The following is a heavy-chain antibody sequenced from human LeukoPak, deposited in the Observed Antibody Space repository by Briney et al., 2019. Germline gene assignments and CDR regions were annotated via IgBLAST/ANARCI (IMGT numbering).Heavy chain of an antibody. CDR2: IYYSGST. Sequence: PSETLSLTCTVSGGSISSYYWSWIRQPPGEGLEWIGYIYYSGSTNYNPSLKSRVTISVDTSKNQFSLKLSSVTAADTAVYYCARVQNLYYYYGMDVWGQGTTVTVSS. CDR3: ARVQNLYYYYGMDV. J-gene: IGHJ6*02. V-gene: IGHV4-59*01. CDR1: GGSISSYY. D-gene: IGHD1-14*01.